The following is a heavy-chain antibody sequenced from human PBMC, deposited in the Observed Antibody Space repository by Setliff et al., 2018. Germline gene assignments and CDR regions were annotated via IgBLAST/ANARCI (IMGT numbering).Heavy chain of an antibody. CDR2: INQAGSGK. J-gene: IGHJ4*02. V-gene: IGHV3-7*01. Sequence: SLRLSCTASGFTFSSLWMSWVRQAPGRGLEWVANINQAGSGKYYVDSVKVRFTIPRDNAKNSLSLQMNSLRADDTAMYYCVASPSNKNGHFEYWGQGTLVTVSS. CDR3: VASPSNKNGHFEY. CDR1: GFTFSSLW.